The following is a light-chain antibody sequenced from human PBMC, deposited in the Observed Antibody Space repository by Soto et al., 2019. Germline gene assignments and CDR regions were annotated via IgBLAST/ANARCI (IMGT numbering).Light chain of an antibody. V-gene: IGKV1-5*03. CDR2: EAS. J-gene: IGKJ5*01. Sequence: IQMPQSPSTLSASVGDRVTITCRASQSINKWLAWFQQRPGEAPKVLIYEASNLERGVPSRFSGSGSGTEFTLTISSLQPDDFATYYCQQYSTFPVTFGQGTRLEIK. CDR3: QQYSTFPVT. CDR1: QSINKW.